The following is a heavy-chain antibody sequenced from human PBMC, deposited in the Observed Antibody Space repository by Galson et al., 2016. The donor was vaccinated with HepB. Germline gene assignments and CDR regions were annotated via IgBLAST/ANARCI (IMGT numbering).Heavy chain of an antibody. CDR1: GFTFRSFA. V-gene: IGHV3-7*05. CDR3: AKDRSGRFYFPSGDFDY. CDR2: IHQDGGQR. Sequence: SLRLSCAASGFTFRSFAMSWVRQAPGKGLEWVANIHQDGGQRYYGDSVKGRFTVSRDNSKNTVFLQMNSLRAEDTAVYYCAKDRSGRFYFPSGDFDYWGQGALVTVSS. J-gene: IGHJ4*02. D-gene: IGHD2/OR15-2a*01.